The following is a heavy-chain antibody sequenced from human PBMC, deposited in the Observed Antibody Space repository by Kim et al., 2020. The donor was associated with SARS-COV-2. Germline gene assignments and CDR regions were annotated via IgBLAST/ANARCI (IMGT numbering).Heavy chain of an antibody. CDR3: ARGASVRQYYDFWSGYSSAFDI. CDR2: IGTAGDT. Sequence: GGSLRLSCAASGFTFSSYDMHWVRQATGKGLEWVSAIGTAGDTYYPGSVKGRFTISRENAKNSLYLQMNSLRAGDTAVYYCARGASVRQYYDFWSGYSSAFDIWGQGTMVTVSS. V-gene: IGHV3-13*01. D-gene: IGHD3-3*01. CDR1: GFTFSSYD. J-gene: IGHJ3*02.